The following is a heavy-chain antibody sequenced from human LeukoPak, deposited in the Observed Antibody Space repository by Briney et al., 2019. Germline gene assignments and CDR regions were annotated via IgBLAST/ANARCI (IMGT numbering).Heavy chain of an antibody. CDR1: GFTFRSYE. CDR2: ISSSGTI. Sequence: GGSLRLSCAASGFTFRSYEMNWVRQAPGKGLEWVSYISSSGTIYYADSLKGRFTISRDNAKNSLYLHMNSLRAEDTAVYYCARGGYCSGGTCYSYNAFDLWGQGTMVTVSS. J-gene: IGHJ3*01. CDR3: ARGGYCSGGTCYSYNAFDL. D-gene: IGHD2-15*01. V-gene: IGHV3-48*03.